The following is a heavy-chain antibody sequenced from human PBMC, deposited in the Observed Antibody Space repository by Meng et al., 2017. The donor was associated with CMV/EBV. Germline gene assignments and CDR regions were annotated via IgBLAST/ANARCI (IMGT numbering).Heavy chain of an antibody. Sequence: VHVTGSGTGLVKPSEILSLTCTVSGGSISSYYWCWIRQPAGKGLEWIGRIYTSGSTNYNPSLKSRVTMSVDTSKNQFSLKLSSVNAADTAVYYCARDSSGWYPHFDYWGQGTLVTVSS. CDR1: GGSISSYY. CDR2: IYTSGST. D-gene: IGHD6-19*01. J-gene: IGHJ4*02. V-gene: IGHV4-4*07. CDR3: ARDSSGWYPHFDY.